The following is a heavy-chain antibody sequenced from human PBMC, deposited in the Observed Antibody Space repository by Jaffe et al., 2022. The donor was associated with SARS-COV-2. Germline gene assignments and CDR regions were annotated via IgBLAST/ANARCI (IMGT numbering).Heavy chain of an antibody. V-gene: IGHV3-23*01. CDR2: IRGGKT. J-gene: IGHJ4*02. CDR1: GFTFSSHA. D-gene: IGHD6-13*01. Sequence: EVQLLESGGGLAQPGGSLRLSCVGSGFTFSSHAMSWVRQAPGKGLEWVAGIRGGKTDYEDSVKGRFTISRDNSKNTLDVQMNWLRAEDTAVYYCARERWQQSEFDYWGQGVQVTVSS. CDR3: ARERWQQSEFDY.